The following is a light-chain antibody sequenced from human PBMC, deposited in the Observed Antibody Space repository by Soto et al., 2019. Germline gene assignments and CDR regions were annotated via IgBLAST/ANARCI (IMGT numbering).Light chain of an antibody. J-gene: IGKJ4*01. CDR1: QSVLFSSNNKNY. CDR3: QQYYSKPLT. CDR2: WAS. Sequence: DIVMTQSPDSLAVSLGERATINCKSSQSVLFSSNNKNYLGWYQQKVGQPPKLLIYWASTRESGVPDRFSGSGSGTDFTLTISSLQAEDVAVYYCQQYYSKPLTFGGGPKVEIK. V-gene: IGKV4-1*01.